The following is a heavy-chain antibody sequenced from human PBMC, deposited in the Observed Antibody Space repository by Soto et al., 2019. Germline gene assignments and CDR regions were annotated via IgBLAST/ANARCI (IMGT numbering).Heavy chain of an antibody. V-gene: IGHV3-11*06. CDR3: AMAQITAQYYFDY. J-gene: IGHJ4*02. D-gene: IGHD6-6*01. CDR1: GFIFSDYY. CDR2: ISGSGSST. Sequence: PGGSLRLSCAASGFIFSDYYMSWIRQPPGKGLEWVPYISGSGSSTNYADSVKGRFTISRDNAKNSLYLQIYSLRAEDTAVYYCAMAQITAQYYFDYWGQGALVTVSS.